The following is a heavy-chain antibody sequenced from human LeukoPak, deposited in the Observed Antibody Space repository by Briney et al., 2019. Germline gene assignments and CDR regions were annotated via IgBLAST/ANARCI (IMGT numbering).Heavy chain of an antibody. J-gene: IGHJ4*02. CDR2: ISGSGDNI. D-gene: IGHD3-22*01. Sequence: GGSLRLSCAASGLTFSSYAMTWVRQAPGKGLEWVSSISGSGDNIYYADSVKGRFTISRDNSKNTLYLQMNSLRAEDTAVYYCAKRGPYYDSSGYGYWGQGTLVTVSS. V-gene: IGHV3-23*01. CDR3: AKRGPYYDSSGYGY. CDR1: GLTFSSYA.